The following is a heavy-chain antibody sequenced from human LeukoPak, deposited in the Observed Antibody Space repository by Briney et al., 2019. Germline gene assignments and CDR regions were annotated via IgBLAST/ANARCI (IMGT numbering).Heavy chain of an antibody. CDR2: ISGGGGST. CDR1: GFTFSSYV. Sequence: GGSLRLSCAASGFTFSSYVMNWVRQAPGKGLEWVSVISGGGGSTYYADSVKGRFTISRDNTKNSLYLQMNFLRAEDTAVYYCARGLPRIGAFFDYWGQGAPVTVSS. J-gene: IGHJ4*02. V-gene: IGHV3-23*01. CDR3: ARGLPRIGAFFDY.